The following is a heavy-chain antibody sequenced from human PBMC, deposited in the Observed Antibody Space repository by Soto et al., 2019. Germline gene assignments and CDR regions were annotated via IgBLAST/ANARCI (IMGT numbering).Heavy chain of an antibody. Sequence: GGSLRLSCAASGFTFSSYSMNWVRQAPGKGLEWVSYISSSSSTIYYADSVKGRFTISRDNAKNSLYLQMNSLRAEDTAVYYCARASVGLRYFDWLLHDAFDIWGQGTMVTVSS. CDR3: ARASVGLRYFDWLLHDAFDI. V-gene: IGHV3-48*01. D-gene: IGHD3-9*01. CDR2: ISSSSSTI. J-gene: IGHJ3*02. CDR1: GFTFSSYS.